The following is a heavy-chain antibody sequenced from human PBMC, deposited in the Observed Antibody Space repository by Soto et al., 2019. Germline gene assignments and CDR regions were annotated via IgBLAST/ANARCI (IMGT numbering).Heavy chain of an antibody. D-gene: IGHD3-16*01. Sequence: EVQLLESGGGLVQPGGSLRLSCAASGFTFSSYAMSWVRQAPGKGLEGVSAISGSGGSTYYADSVKGRFTISRDNSKNTLYLQMNSLRAEDTAVYYCAKDLLGDPFYGMDVWGQGTTVTVSS. CDR2: ISGSGGST. CDR1: GFTFSSYA. CDR3: AKDLLGDPFYGMDV. V-gene: IGHV3-23*01. J-gene: IGHJ6*02.